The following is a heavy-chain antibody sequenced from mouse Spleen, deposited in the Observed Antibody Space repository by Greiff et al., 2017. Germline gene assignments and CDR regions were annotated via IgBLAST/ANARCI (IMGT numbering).Heavy chain of an antibody. CDR2: INYDGSST. V-gene: IGHV5-16*01. CDR1: GFTFSDYY. D-gene: IGHD2-3*01. J-gene: IGHJ1*01. CDR3: ARDSLYDGYYGGYFDV. Sequence: DVMLVESEGGLVQPGSSMKLSCTASGFTFSDYYMAWVRQVPEKGLEWVANINYDGSSTYYLDSLKSRFIISRDNAKNILYLQMSSLKSEDTATYYCARDSLYDGYYGGYFDVWGAGTTVTVSS.